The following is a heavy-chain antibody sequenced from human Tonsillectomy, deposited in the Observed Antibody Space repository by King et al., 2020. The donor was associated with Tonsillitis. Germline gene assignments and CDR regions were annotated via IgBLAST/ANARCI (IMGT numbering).Heavy chain of an antibody. J-gene: IGHJ3*02. CDR1: GFTVSSNY. CDR3: ASNHDYGILDGFDI. V-gene: IGHV3-53*02. D-gene: IGHD4-17*01. Sequence: VQLVETGGGLIQPGGSLRLSCAASGFTVSSNYMSWVRQPPGKGLEWVSVIYSGGGTNYADSVKGRFTISRDNSKNTLYLQMNSLRAEDTAVYYCASNHDYGILDGFDIWGQGTMVTVSS. CDR2: IYSGGGT.